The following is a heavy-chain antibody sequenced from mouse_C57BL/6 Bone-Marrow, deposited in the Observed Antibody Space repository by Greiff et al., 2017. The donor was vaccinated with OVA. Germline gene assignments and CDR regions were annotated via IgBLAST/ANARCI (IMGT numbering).Heavy chain of an antibody. CDR2: INPNYGTT. D-gene: IGHD1-1*01. Sequence: EVQLQQSGPELVKPGASVKISCKASGYSFTDYNMNWVKQSNGKSLEWLGVINPNYGTTSYNQKFKGKATLTVDQSSSTAYMQLNSLTSEDSAVYYCAFYYGRSYRYFDVWGTGTTVTVSS. CDR1: GYSFTDYN. V-gene: IGHV1-39*01. CDR3: AFYYGRSYRYFDV. J-gene: IGHJ1*03.